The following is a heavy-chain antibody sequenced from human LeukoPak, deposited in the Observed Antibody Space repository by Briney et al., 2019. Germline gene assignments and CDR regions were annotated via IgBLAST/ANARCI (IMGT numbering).Heavy chain of an antibody. Sequence: AGGSLRLACAASGFTFSDSSMHWVRQASGKGLEWVGRIRNRPNSYATSYSASVKGRFTISRDDSQSTAYLQMNSLRTDDTAVYFCTFTRDGYTFIYYWGQGTLVTVSS. CDR1: GFTFSDSS. CDR2: IRNRPNSYAT. CDR3: TFTRDGYTFIYY. J-gene: IGHJ4*02. D-gene: IGHD5-24*01. V-gene: IGHV3-73*01.